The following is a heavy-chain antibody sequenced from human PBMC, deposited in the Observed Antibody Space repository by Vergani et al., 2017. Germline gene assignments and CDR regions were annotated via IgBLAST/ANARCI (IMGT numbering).Heavy chain of an antibody. Sequence: EVQLVESGGGLVQPGGSLRLSCAASGFTFSSYSMNWVRQAPGKGLEWVSYISSSSSTIYYADSVKGRFTISRDNAKNSLYLQMNSLRAEDTAVYYCARDNKLRYFDWLSQNYYYYYRDVWGKGP. CDR1: GFTFSSYS. V-gene: IGHV3-48*04. D-gene: IGHD3-9*01. CDR2: ISSSSSTI. J-gene: IGHJ6*03. CDR3: ARDNKLRYFDWLSQNYYYYYRDV.